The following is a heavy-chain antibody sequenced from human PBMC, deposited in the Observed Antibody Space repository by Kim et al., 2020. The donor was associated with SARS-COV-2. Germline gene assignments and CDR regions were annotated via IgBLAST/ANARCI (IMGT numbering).Heavy chain of an antibody. D-gene: IGHD3-16*02. CDR3: ARTTYYDYVWGSYRSHFDY. CDR1: GGSISSYY. J-gene: IGHJ4*02. Sequence: SETLSLTCTVSGGSISSYYWSWIRQPPGKGLEWIGYIYYSGSTNYNPSLKSRVTISVDTSKNQFSLKLSSVTAADTAVYYCARTTYYDYVWGSYRSHFDYWGQGTLVTVSS. V-gene: IGHV4-59*08. CDR2: IYYSGST.